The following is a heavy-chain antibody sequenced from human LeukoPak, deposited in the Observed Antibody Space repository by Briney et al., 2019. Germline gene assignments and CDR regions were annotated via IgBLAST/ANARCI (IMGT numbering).Heavy chain of an antibody. V-gene: IGHV3-23*01. D-gene: IGHD1-26*01. CDR2: ISGSGDST. CDR1: GFTFSTYA. CDR3: AKDHSAYYYGMDV. Sequence: GGSLRLSCAASGFTFSTYAVNWVRQAPGKGLEWVSTISGSGDSTYYADSVKGRFTISRDNSKDTLYLQMNSLRAEDTAVYYCAKDHSAYYYGMDVWGQGTTVTVSS. J-gene: IGHJ6*02.